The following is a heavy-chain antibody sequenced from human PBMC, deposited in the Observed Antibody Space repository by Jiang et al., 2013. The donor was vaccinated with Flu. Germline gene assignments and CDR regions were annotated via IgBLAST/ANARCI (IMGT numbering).Heavy chain of an antibody. Sequence: GLVKPSQTLSLTCTVSVAPSAMCSLLELDRQHPGRAWTGLGTIYYSGRHLLQPVPSKSRVTISLDTSKNQFSLKLTSMTAADTAVYYCARDGSHYDSSGLDAFDTWGQGTMVIVSS. CDR2: IYYSGRH. D-gene: IGHD3-22*01. CDR1: VAPSAMCSL. J-gene: IGHJ3*02. CDR3: ARDGSHYDSSGLDAFDT. V-gene: IGHV4-31*03.